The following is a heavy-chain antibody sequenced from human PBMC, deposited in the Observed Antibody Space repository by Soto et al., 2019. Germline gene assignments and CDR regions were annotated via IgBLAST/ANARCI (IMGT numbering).Heavy chain of an antibody. V-gene: IGHV4-30-2*01. Sequence: TPSITCAVSGCSICSGGYSWSWIRQPPGKGLEWIVYIYHSGSTYYNPSLKSRVTISVDRSKNQFSLKLSSVTAADTAVYYCARGLTDYYDSSGYSLGFQHWGQGTLVTVSS. J-gene: IGHJ1*01. CDR3: ARGLTDYYDSSGYSLGFQH. CDR2: IYHSGST. D-gene: IGHD3-22*01. CDR1: GCSICSGGYS.